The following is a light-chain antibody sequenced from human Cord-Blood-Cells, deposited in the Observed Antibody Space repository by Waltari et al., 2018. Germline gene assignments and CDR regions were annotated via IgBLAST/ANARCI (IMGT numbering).Light chain of an antibody. CDR1: QSVSSN. J-gene: IGKJ4*01. CDR3: QQYNSWPLT. CDR2: GAS. V-gene: IGKV3D-15*01. Sequence: IVMTTSPATLSLSPGERATLSCRASQSVSSNLAWYQQKPGQAPRLLIYGASTRATGIPARFSGSGSGTEFTLTISSLQSEDFAVYYCQQYNSWPLTFGGGTKVEIK.